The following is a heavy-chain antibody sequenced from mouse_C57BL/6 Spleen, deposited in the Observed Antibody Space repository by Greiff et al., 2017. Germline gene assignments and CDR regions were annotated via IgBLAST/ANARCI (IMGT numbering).Heavy chain of an antibody. V-gene: IGHV5-17*01. J-gene: IGHJ3*01. D-gene: IGHD1-1*01. CDR2: ISSGSSTI. CDR3: ARMKGLLWFAY. Sequence: DVMLVESGGGLVKPGGSLKLSCAASGFTFSDYGMHWVRQAPEKGLEWVAYISSGSSTIYYADTVKGRFTISRDNAKNTLFLQMTSLRSEDTAMYYCARMKGLLWFAYWGQGTLVTVSA. CDR1: GFTFSDYG.